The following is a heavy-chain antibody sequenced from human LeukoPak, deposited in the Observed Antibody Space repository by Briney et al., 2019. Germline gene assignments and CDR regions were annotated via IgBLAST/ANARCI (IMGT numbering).Heavy chain of an antibody. CDR1: GGSFSGYY. CDR2: IDQSGTT. V-gene: IGHV4-34*01. D-gene: IGHD3-10*01. CDR3: ERVPHYYFGYGYFDP. J-gene: IGHJ4*02. Sequence: PSETLSLTCVVYGGSFSGYYWSWIRQPPGKGLEWILEIDQSGTTNYNPSLESRVTISVDKTKKQFFRPHTSMTAADTAVYYCERVPHYYFGYGYFDPWGKGALVTVSS.